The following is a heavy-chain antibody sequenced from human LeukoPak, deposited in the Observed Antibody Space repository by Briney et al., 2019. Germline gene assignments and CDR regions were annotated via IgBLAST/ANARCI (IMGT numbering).Heavy chain of an antibody. Sequence: GGSLRLSCAASGFTFSSFAMSWVRQAPGKGLEWVSAISGSGGSTYHADSVKGRFTISRDNSKNTLYLQMNSLRAEDTAVYYCAKAPRRGVGATPFDYWGQGTLVTVSS. D-gene: IGHD1-26*01. J-gene: IGHJ4*02. CDR2: ISGSGGST. CDR3: AKAPRRGVGATPFDY. CDR1: GFTFSSFA. V-gene: IGHV3-23*01.